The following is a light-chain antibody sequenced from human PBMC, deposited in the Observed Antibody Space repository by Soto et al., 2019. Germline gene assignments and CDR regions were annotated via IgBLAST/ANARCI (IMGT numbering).Light chain of an antibody. V-gene: IGKV3-15*01. CDR2: DAS. CDR3: QHYNNWLSWT. Sequence: EIVMTQSPATLSVSPWERATLSGRASQSVSSNLAWYQQKPGQAPRLLIYDASTRATGVPARFSGSGSGTEFTLTISSLQSEDSAVYYCQHYNNWLSWTFGQGTKVDIK. CDR1: QSVSSN. J-gene: IGKJ1*01.